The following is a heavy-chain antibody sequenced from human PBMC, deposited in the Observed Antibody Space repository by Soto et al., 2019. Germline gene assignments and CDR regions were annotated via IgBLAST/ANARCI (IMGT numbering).Heavy chain of an antibody. Sequence: GSLRLSCAAAGFTFSSYAMSWVRQAPGKGLEWGSAISGSGGSTYYADSVKGRLTISRDNSKNTLYLQMNSLRAEDTAVYYCAKDWSGGGVAFDIWGQGTMVTVSS. CDR2: ISGSGGST. J-gene: IGHJ3*02. V-gene: IGHV3-23*01. CDR1: GFTFSSYA. D-gene: IGHD3-10*01. CDR3: AKDWSGGGVAFDI.